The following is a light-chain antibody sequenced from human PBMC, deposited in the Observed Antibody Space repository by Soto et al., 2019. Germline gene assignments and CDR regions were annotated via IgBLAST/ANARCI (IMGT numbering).Light chain of an antibody. CDR1: SSDVGGYSF. J-gene: IGLJ2*01. V-gene: IGLV2-8*01. Sequence: QSALTQPPSASGSPGQSVTISCTGTSSDVGGYSFVSWYQQHPGKAPKLMIYEVSKRPSGVPDRFSGSKSGSTASLTVSGLQAEEEADYYCSSYAGSNNLVFGGGTKLTVL. CDR2: EVS. CDR3: SSYAGSNNLV.